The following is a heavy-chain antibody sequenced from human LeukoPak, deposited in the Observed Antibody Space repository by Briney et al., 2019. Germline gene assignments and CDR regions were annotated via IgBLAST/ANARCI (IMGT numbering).Heavy chain of an antibody. CDR3: ARERASSNSWLGVFGY. Sequence: PGGSLRLSCVTSGFTFKDFEINWVRQAPGKGLEWIACITSSGRTMYYADSVRGRFTISRDNANNSLFLQMNGLRVEDTAVYYCARERASSNSWLGVFGYWGQGTPVTVSS. J-gene: IGHJ4*02. CDR2: ITSSGRTM. CDR1: GFTFKDFE. D-gene: IGHD3-10*01. V-gene: IGHV3-48*03.